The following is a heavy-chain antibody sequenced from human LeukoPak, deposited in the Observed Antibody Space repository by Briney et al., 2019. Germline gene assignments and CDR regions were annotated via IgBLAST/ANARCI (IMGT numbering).Heavy chain of an antibody. V-gene: IGHV3-66*01. CDR2: IYRGDNT. CDR1: GFIVSNNF. Sequence: GGSLRLSCAGSGFIVSNNFMSWVRQAPGKGLEWVSVIYRGDNTYYADSVKGRFTISRDNSKNTLYLQMNSLRAEDTAVYYCANHYSNYVEDRFDPWGQGTLVTVSS. J-gene: IGHJ5*02. D-gene: IGHD4-11*01. CDR3: ANHYSNYVEDRFDP.